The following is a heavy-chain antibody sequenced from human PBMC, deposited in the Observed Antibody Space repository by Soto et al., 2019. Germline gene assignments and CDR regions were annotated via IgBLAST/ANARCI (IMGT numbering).Heavy chain of an antibody. V-gene: IGHV4-4*02. J-gene: IGHJ5*02. CDR2: IYHSGST. CDR3: ARLGAYYQSLDP. CDR1: GGSISSSNW. Sequence: SETLSLTCAVSGGSISSSNWWSWVRQPPGKGLEWIGEIYHSGSTNYNPSLKSRVTITLETSKSQFSLRLTSVTASDTAVYYCARLGAYYQSLDPWGQGNVVTFSS. D-gene: IGHD2-21*01.